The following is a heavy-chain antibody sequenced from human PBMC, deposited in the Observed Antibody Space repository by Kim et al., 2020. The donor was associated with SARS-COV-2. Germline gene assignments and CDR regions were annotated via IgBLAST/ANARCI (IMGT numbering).Heavy chain of an antibody. V-gene: IGHV7-4-1*02. Sequence: ASVKVSCKASGYTFTNYIMNWVRQAPGHGLEWMGWINTKTGKPSYAQGFTGRFVFSVDSSVSSAYLQINSLKAEDTAIYYCAKAEDAGSTKWGYWGQGTLVTVSS. CDR2: INTKTGKP. CDR3: AKAEDAGSTKWGY. CDR1: GYTFTNYI. J-gene: IGHJ4*02. D-gene: IGHD2-2*01.